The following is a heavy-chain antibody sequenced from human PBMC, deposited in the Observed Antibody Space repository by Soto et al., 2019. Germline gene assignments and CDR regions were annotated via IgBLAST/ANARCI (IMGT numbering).Heavy chain of an antibody. Sequence: PSETLSLTCTVSGGSISSGGYYWSWIRQHPGKGLEWIGYIYYSGSTYYNPSLKSRVTISVDTSKNQFSLKLSSVTAADTAVYYCARTIVATNLVAGFDYWGQGTLVTVSS. D-gene: IGHD5-12*01. CDR1: GGSISSGGYY. J-gene: IGHJ4*02. CDR3: ARTIVATNLVAGFDY. CDR2: IYYSGST. V-gene: IGHV4-31*03.